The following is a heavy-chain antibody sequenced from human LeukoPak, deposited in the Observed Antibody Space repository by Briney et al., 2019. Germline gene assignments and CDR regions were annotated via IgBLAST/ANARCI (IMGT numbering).Heavy chain of an antibody. CDR1: GGSISSGSYY. V-gene: IGHV4-61*02. CDR2: IYTSGST. Sequence: SETLSLTCTVSGGSISSGSYYWSWIRQPAGKRLEWIGRIYTSGSTNYNPSLKSRVTISVDTSKNQFSLKLSSVTAADTAVYYCARLADYYDSSGSFDYWGQGTLVTVSS. J-gene: IGHJ4*02. D-gene: IGHD3-22*01. CDR3: ARLADYYDSSGSFDY.